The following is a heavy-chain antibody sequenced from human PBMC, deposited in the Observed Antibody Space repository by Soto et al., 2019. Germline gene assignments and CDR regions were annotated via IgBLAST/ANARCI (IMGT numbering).Heavy chain of an antibody. V-gene: IGHV3-30*04. Sequence: QVQLLESGGGVVQPGTSLRLSCAASGFTFSSYAMHWVRQAPGKGLEWVAVISYDGSNKHYASSMKGRFTISRDNSKNTLYLQMNSLRAEDTVVYYCARVNFDFWSGYYDHWGQGTLVTVSS. J-gene: IGHJ4*02. D-gene: IGHD3-3*01. CDR2: ISYDGSNK. CDR3: ARVNFDFWSGYYDH. CDR1: GFTFSSYA.